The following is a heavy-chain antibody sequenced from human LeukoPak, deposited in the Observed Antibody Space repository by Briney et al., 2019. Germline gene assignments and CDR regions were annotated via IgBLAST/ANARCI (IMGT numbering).Heavy chain of an antibody. CDR1: GFTFSSYS. D-gene: IGHD3-10*01. V-gene: IGHV3-21*01. J-gene: IGHJ4*02. CDR3: ARESPGTGYFDY. Sequence: LGGSLRLSCAASGFTFSSYSMNWVRQAPGKGLEWVSSISSSSSYIYYADSVKGRFTISRDNAKNSLYLQMNSLRAEDTAVYYCARESPGTGYFDYWGQGTLVTVSS. CDR2: ISSSSSYI.